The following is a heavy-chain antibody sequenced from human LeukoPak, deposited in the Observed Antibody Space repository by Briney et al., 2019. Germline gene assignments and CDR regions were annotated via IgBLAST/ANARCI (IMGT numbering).Heavy chain of an antibody. CDR2: ISSNGGST. J-gene: IGHJ4*02. Sequence: GGSLRLSCSASGFTFSGYAMHWVRQAPGKGLEYVSAISSNGGSTYYADSVKGRFTISRDNSKNTLYLQMSSLRAEDTAVYNCVKDGRRYTSSWSYFDYWGQGILVTVSS. CDR3: VKDGRRYTSSWSYFDY. CDR1: GFTFSGYA. V-gene: IGHV3-64D*09. D-gene: IGHD6-13*01.